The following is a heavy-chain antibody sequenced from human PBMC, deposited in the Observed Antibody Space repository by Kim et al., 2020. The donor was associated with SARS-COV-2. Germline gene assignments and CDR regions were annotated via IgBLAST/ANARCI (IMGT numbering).Heavy chain of an antibody. V-gene: IGHV3-23*01. CDR2: ISGNGVNK. J-gene: IGHJ6*01. CDR3: AKAVVMDGYNYYYYYGM. Sequence: GGSLRLSCVASGFTFDTYAMSWVRQAPGKGLEWVSVISGNGVNKFYADSVRGRLTVSRDNSKNTLYLQMNSLRDEDTAIYYCAKAVVMDGYNYYYYYGM. CDR1: GFTFDTYA. D-gene: IGHD3-22*01.